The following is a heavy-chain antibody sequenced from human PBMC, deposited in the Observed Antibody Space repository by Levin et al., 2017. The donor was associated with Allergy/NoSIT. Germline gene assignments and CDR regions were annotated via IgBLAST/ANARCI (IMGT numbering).Heavy chain of an antibody. J-gene: IGHJ3*02. V-gene: IGHV4-34*01. CDR1: GGSLCGYF. D-gene: IGHD4-17*01. CDR3: GRCKYGDYQCAFDI. CDR2: INHSGST. Sequence: SETLSLTCAVYGGSLCGYFWSWIRKAPGKGLEWIGEINHSGSTNYNPSLKSRVTISVDTSKNQFSLKLSSVTAADTAVYYGGRCKYGDYQCAFDIWGQGTMVTVSS.